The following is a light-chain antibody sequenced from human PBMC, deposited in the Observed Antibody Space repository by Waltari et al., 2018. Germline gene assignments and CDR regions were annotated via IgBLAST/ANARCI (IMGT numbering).Light chain of an antibody. V-gene: IGKV1-33*01. CDR3: QQYDSLTLLT. CDR1: QDISNH. CDR2: DVS. J-gene: IGKJ5*01. Sequence: DIEMTQSPYSLSASVGEKVTITCRARQDISNHLSWFQQKPGKAPKLLIYDVSKLETGVASRFSGGGSRADFTLIINDVQPEDVATYYCQQYDSLTLLTFGQGTRLE.